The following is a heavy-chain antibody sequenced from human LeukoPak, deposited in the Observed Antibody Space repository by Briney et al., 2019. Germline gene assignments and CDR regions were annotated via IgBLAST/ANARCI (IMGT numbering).Heavy chain of an antibody. V-gene: IGHV3-33*01. CDR1: GFTFSNYG. CDR3: AREESSLVLGGLAY. J-gene: IGHJ4*02. Sequence: PGRSLRLSCAASGFTFSNYGIHWVRQAPGKGLEWVTFIQTDGNTKYYADSVRGRLTISRDNSKNTVSLQMNSLRAEDTAVYYCAREESSLVLGGLAYWGQGTLVTVSS. D-gene: IGHD6-13*01. CDR2: IQTDGNTK.